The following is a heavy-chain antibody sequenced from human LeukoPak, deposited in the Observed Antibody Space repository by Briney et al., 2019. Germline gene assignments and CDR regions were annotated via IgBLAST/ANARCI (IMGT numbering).Heavy chain of an antibody. D-gene: IGHD6-19*01. V-gene: IGHV4-59*01. CDR3: ARASGGSGRKLRQYYFDY. CDR1: GGSISSYY. J-gene: IGHJ4*02. CDR2: IYYSGST. Sequence: SETLSLTCTVSGGSISSYYWSWIRQPPGKGLEWIGYIYYSGSTNYNPSLKGRVTISVDTSKNQFSLKLSSVTAADTAVYYCARASGGSGRKLRQYYFDYWGQGTLVTVSS.